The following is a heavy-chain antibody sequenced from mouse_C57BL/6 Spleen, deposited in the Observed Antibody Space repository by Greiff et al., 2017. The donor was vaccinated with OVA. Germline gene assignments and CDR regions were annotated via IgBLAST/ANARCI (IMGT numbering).Heavy chain of an antibody. CDR2: IRNKANGYTT. Sequence: EVKVVESGGGLVQPGGSLSLSCAASGFTFTDYYMSWVRQPPGKALEWLGFIRNKANGYTTEYSASVKGRFTISRDNSQSILYLQMNALRAEDSATYYCARYDYGSSYVRYFDVWGTGTTVTVSS. CDR1: GFTFTDYY. J-gene: IGHJ1*03. D-gene: IGHD1-1*01. V-gene: IGHV7-3*01. CDR3: ARYDYGSSYVRYFDV.